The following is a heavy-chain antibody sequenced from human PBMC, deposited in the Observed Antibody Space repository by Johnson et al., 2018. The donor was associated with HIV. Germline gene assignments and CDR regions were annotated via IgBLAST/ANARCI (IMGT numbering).Heavy chain of an antibody. Sequence: VQLVESGGDLVQPGGSLRLSCAVSGFTVSSNYMSWVRRAPGKGLEWVSVIYSGGSTYYADSVKGRFTISRDNSKNTVYLQMNSLRADDTAVYYCARRYCSGGRCLNPKDAFDICGQGTMVTVSS. CDR3: ARRYCSGGRCLNPKDAFDI. D-gene: IGHD2-15*01. CDR2: IYSGGST. CDR1: GFTVSSNY. V-gene: IGHV3-66*01. J-gene: IGHJ3*02.